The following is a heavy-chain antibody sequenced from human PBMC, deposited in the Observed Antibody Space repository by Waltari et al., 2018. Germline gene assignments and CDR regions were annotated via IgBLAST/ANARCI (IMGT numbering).Heavy chain of an antibody. CDR2: IYYSGTT. V-gene: IGHV4-4*02. CDR3: VRTDTTGYYPY. CDR1: GGSISSSNW. D-gene: IGHD3-22*01. J-gene: IGHJ4*02. Sequence: QVQLQESGPGLVKPSGTLSLTCAVSGGSISSSNWWSWVRQPPGKGLEWIGSIYYSGTTYYNPSLKSRVTISVDTSKNQFSLKLTSVTAADTAVYYCVRTDTTGYYPYWGQGTPVTVSS.